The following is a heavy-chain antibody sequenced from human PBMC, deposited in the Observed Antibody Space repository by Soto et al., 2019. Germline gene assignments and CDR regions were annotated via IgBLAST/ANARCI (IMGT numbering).Heavy chain of an antibody. CDR2: IIPIFGTA. Sequence: QVQLVQSGAEVKKPGSSVKVSCKASGGTFSSYAISWVRQAPGQGLEWMGGIIPIFGTANYAQKFQGRVTITADESRSTAYMELSSLRSEDTAVYYCATFIVVVPAAIASAGWYFDLWGRGTLVTVSS. V-gene: IGHV1-69*01. CDR1: GGTFSSYA. J-gene: IGHJ2*01. CDR3: ATFIVVVPAAIASAGWYFDL. D-gene: IGHD2-2*01.